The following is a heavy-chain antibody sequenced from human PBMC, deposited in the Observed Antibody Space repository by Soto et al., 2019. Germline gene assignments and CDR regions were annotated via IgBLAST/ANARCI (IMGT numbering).Heavy chain of an antibody. CDR3: ARHYNAGAFFDY. CDR2: VSYSGSP. Sequence: QLQLQESGPGLVKSSETLSLACTVSGGSISSSHHWGWIRQPPGKGLEWIGSVSYSGSPYYSPSFKSQITISVNTSKNQFSLRVRSVTATDTAVYFCARHYNAGAFFDYWGQGILVTVSS. J-gene: IGHJ4*02. D-gene: IGHD1-20*01. CDR1: GGSISSSHH. V-gene: IGHV4-39*01.